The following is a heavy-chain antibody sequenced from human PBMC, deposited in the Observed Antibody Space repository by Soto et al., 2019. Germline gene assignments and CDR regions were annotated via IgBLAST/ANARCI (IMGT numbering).Heavy chain of an antibody. V-gene: IGHV3-33*01. J-gene: IGHJ4*02. CDR2: IWYDGSNK. Sequence: QVQLVESGGGVVQTGTSLRLSCAASRFTFSNYGMHWVRQAPDKGLEWVAIIWYDGSNKYYADSVKGRFTISRDNSKNTLYLQMNSLRAEDTAVYYCARDPGSSWYPIDYWGQGTLVTVSS. CDR3: ARDPGSSWYPIDY. CDR1: RFTFSNYG. D-gene: IGHD6-13*01.